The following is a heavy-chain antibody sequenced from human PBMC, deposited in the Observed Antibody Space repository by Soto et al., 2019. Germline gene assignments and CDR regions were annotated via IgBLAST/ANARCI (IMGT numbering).Heavy chain of an antibody. CDR3: VRYCSTTLCNGVATRTFDY. D-gene: IGHD2-2*01. CDR2: ISSSGSTV. V-gene: IGHV3-48*03. CDR1: RFTFSTYE. J-gene: IGHJ4*02. Sequence: GGSLRLSCAASRFTFSTYEMHWVRQAPGKGLEWVSYISSSGSTVYYADSVKGRFTISRDNTRNSLYLQMNSLRDEDTALYYCVRYCSTTLCNGVATRTFDYWGQGTLVTVSS.